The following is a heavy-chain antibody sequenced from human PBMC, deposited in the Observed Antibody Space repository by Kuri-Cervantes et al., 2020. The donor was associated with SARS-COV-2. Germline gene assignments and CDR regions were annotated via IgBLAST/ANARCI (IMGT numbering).Heavy chain of an antibody. CDR1: GYTLTELS. Sequence: ASVKVSCKVSGYTLTELSMHWVRQAPGKGLEWMGGFDPEDGETIYAQKFQGRVTMTEGTSTDTAYMELSSLRSEDTAVYYCATDFSVHGDWYFGYWGQGTLVTVSS. D-gene: IGHD3/OR15-3a*01. CDR3: ATDFSVHGDWYFGY. J-gene: IGHJ4*02. CDR2: FDPEDGET. V-gene: IGHV1-24*01.